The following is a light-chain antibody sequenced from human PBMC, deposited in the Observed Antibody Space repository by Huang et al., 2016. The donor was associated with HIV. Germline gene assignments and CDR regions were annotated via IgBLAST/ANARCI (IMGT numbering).Light chain of an antibody. V-gene: IGKV1-33*01. CDR1: QDISNY. CDR2: DVF. CDR3: QRYGNLPPLA. Sequence: DIQMTQSPSSLSASVGDRVTITCRTSQDISNYLNWYQQKPGKAPRLLIYDVFNLETGVPSRFSGSGSGTDFTRTISSLQPEDIATYYGQRYGNLPPLAFGGGTKVEI. J-gene: IGKJ4*01.